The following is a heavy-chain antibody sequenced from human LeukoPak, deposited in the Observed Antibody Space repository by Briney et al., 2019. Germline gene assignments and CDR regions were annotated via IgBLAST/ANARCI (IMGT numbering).Heavy chain of an antibody. D-gene: IGHD5-24*01. V-gene: IGHV3-7*01. J-gene: IGHJ4*02. CDR3: AKYRLVWLPAPVFDY. CDR2: IKEDGSEK. Sequence: GGSLRLSCAASGFTFSNAWMTWVRQAPGKGLEWVANIKEDGSEKYYVDSVKGRFTISRDNAKNSLSLHMNSLRAEDTAVYYCAKYRLVWLPAPVFDYWGQGTLVTVSS. CDR1: GFTFSNAW.